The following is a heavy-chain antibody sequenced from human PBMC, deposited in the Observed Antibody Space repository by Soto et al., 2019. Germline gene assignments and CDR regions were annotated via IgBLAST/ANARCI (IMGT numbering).Heavy chain of an antibody. CDR1: GFTFSNYA. J-gene: IGHJ4*02. CDR3: AREVIPGREDEFDY. CDR2: VSDDGSRK. V-gene: IGHV3-30*11. D-gene: IGHD3-16*02. Sequence: GGSLRLSCATSGFTFSNYALHWVRQAPGKGLEWVAVVSDDGSRKNYADSVKGRFIVSRDNSERTMYLEMNSLRGEDTALYYCAREVIPGREDEFDYWGRGVLVTVSS.